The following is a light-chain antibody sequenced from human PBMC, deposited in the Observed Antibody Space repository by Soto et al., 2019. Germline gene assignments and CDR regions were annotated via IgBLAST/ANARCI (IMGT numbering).Light chain of an antibody. CDR2: DAF. Sequence: IHITQSPSSLSSSVGDRVTITFQASQNINNYLNWYQQKPGRAPKLLIYDAFNLEAGVPSRFRGSGSGTDFTFTISRLQTEDIATYYCQQYENLPTFGQGTRLEIK. CDR1: QNINNY. J-gene: IGKJ5*01. V-gene: IGKV1-33*01. CDR3: QQYENLPT.